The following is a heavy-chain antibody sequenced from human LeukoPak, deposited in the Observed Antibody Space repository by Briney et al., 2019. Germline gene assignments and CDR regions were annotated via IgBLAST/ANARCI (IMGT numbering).Heavy chain of an antibody. J-gene: IGHJ5*02. D-gene: IGHD6-19*01. CDR2: INHSGST. CDR1: GGSISSGGYY. V-gene: IGHV4-31*03. Sequence: PSQTLSLTCTVSGGSISSGGYYWSWIRQHPGKGLEWIGEINHSGSTNYNPSLKSRVTISVDTSKNQFSLKLSSVTAADTAVYYCARGRNISGWYLGAMRFDPWGQGTLVTVSS. CDR3: ARGRNISGWYLGAMRFDP.